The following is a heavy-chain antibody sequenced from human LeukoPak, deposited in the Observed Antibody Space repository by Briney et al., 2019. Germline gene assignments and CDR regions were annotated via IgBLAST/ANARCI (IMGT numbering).Heavy chain of an antibody. D-gene: IGHD5/OR15-5a*01. CDR2: IGSDGTKQ. Sequence: GGSLRLSCVASGFIFSDHAFHWVRQSPDKGLEWVALIGSDGTKQYYADSVQGRFTVSRENSKNTLSLQMNTVRADDTAVYFCARQMTSTRLFDSWGQGTLVTVSS. J-gene: IGHJ4*02. CDR1: GFIFSDHA. V-gene: IGHV3-30*04. CDR3: ARQMTSTRLFDS.